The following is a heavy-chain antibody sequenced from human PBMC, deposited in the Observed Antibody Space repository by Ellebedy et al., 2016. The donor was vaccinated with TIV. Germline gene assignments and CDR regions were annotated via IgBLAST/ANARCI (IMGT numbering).Heavy chain of an antibody. Sequence: PGGSLRLSCAASGFTFSSYSMNWVRQAPGKGLEWVSYISSSSSTIYYAESVKGRFTISRDNAKNSLYLQMNSLRAEDTAVYYCSRWATAVTNWGQGTLVTVSS. CDR3: SRWATAVTN. CDR1: GFTFSSYS. D-gene: IGHD6-13*01. V-gene: IGHV3-48*01. J-gene: IGHJ4*02. CDR2: ISSSSSTI.